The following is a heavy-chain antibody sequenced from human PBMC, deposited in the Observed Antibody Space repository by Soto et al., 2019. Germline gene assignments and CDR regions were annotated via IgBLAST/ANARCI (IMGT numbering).Heavy chain of an antibody. J-gene: IGHJ4*02. D-gene: IGHD2-15*01. CDR3: ARDYGACSGDSCYSRFDY. CDR1: GGTFSSYA. V-gene: IGHV1-69*12. Sequence: QVQLVQSGAEVKKPGSSVKVSCKASGGTFSSYAISWVRQAPGQGLEWMGGIIPIFGTANYAQKFQGRVTITAAESTSTAYMELSSLRSEDTAVYYCARDYGACSGDSCYSRFDYWGQGTLVTVSS. CDR2: IIPIFGTA.